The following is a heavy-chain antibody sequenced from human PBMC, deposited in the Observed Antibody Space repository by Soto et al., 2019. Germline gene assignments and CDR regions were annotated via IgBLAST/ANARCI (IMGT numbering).Heavy chain of an antibody. CDR3: ARGINGMDV. CDR2: INHSGST. CDR1: GGSFSGYY. V-gene: IGHV4-34*01. Sequence: PSETLSLTCAVYGGSFSGYYWSWIRQPPGKGLEWIGEINHSGSTNYNPSLKSRVTISVDTSKDQFSLKLSSVTAADTAVYYCARGINGMDVWGQGNTVIVYS. J-gene: IGHJ6*02.